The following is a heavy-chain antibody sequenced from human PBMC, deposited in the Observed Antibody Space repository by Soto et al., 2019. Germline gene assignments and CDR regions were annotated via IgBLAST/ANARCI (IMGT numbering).Heavy chain of an antibody. V-gene: IGHV4-59*01. D-gene: IGHD2-21*01. Sequence: SETLSLTCTVSNDSLSNYYWSWIRQPPGKGLEWIGYIHNSGNTNYNPSLKSRVTISVETSKNQFSLKLTSVTAADTAVYYCAREVVVTGFYFFDSWGQGTLVTVSS. CDR3: AREVVVTGFYFFDS. J-gene: IGHJ4*02. CDR2: IHNSGNT. CDR1: NDSLSNYY.